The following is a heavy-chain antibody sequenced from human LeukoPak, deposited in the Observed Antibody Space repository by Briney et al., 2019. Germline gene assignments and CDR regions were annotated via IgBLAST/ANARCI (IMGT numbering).Heavy chain of an antibody. V-gene: IGHV1-46*01. J-gene: IGHJ4*02. CDR2: INPSGGST. D-gene: IGHD6-19*01. Sequence: ASVKVSCKASGYTFSNYGISWLRQAPGQGLEWMGIINPSGGSTSYAQKFQGRVTMTRDTSTSTVYMELSSLRSEDTAVYYCARGASSGWYRYWGQGTLVTVSS. CDR3: ARGASSGWYRY. CDR1: GYTFSNYG.